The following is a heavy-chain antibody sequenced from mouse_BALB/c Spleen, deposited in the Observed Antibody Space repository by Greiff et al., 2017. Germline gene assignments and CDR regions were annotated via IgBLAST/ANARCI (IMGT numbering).Heavy chain of an antibody. CDR1: GFTFSSFG. CDR3: ARDYYGSSWKAWFAY. Sequence: EVKLMESGGGLVQPGGSRKLSCAASGFTFSSFGMHWVRQAPEKGLEWVAYISSGCSTIYYADTVKGRFTISRDNPKNTLFLQMTSLRSEDTAMYYCARDYYGSSWKAWFAYWGQGTLVTVSA. D-gene: IGHD1-1*01. J-gene: IGHJ3*01. V-gene: IGHV5-17*02. CDR2: ISSGCSTI.